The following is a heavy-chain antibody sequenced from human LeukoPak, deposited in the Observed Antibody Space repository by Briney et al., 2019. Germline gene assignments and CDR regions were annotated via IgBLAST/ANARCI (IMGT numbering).Heavy chain of an antibody. CDR3: ARHFAYSSSSYFDY. CDR1: GGSISNYY. V-gene: IGHV4-59*08. D-gene: IGHD6-6*01. J-gene: IGHJ4*02. Sequence: SETLSLTCTVSGGSISNYYWSWIRQPPGRGLEWIGYINYSGSTNYNPSLKSRVTMFEDKSKNQFSLRLYSVTAADTAVYYCARHFAYSSSSYFDYWGQGSLVTVSS. CDR2: INYSGST.